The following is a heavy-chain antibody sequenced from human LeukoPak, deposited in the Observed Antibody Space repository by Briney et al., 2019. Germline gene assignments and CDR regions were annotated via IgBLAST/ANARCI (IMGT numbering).Heavy chain of an antibody. CDR2: ISAYNGNT. CDR1: GYTFTSYG. D-gene: IGHD4-17*01. V-gene: IGHV1-18*01. Sequence: ASVKVSYKASGYTFTSYGISWVRQAPGQGLEWMGWISAYNGNTNYAQKLQGRVTMTTDTSTSTAYMELRSLRSDDTAVYYCARVNDYGDYLTLAHWYFDLWGRGTLVTVSS. J-gene: IGHJ2*01. CDR3: ARVNDYGDYLTLAHWYFDL.